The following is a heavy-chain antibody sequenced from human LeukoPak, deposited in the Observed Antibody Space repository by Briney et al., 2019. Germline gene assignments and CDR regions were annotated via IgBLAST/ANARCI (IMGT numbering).Heavy chain of an antibody. CDR1: GGSISSYY. D-gene: IGHD3-22*01. Sequence: SETLSLTCTVSGGSISSYYWSWIRQPPGKGLEWIGYIYHSGSTNYNPSLKSRVTISVDTSKNQFSLKLSSVTAADTAVYYCASTRDDSSGYYPFDYWGQGTLVTVSS. CDR2: IYHSGST. J-gene: IGHJ4*02. V-gene: IGHV4-59*12. CDR3: ASTRDDSSGYYPFDY.